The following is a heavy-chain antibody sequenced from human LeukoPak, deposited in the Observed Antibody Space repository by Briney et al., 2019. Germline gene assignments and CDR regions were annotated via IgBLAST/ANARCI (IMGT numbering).Heavy chain of an antibody. J-gene: IGHJ3*02. V-gene: IGHV4-34*01. Sequence: PSETQSLTCAVYGGSFSGYYWSWIRQPPGNGLEWIGEINHSGNTNYNPFLKSRVTISVDTSKNQFSLKLSSVTAADTAVYYCARVPTDYDILTGYYGRNAFDIWGQGTMVTVSS. CDR2: INHSGNT. CDR1: GGSFSGYY. D-gene: IGHD3-9*01. CDR3: ARVPTDYDILTGYYGRNAFDI.